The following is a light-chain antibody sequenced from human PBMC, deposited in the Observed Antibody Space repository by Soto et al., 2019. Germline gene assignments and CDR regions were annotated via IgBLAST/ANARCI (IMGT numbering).Light chain of an antibody. Sequence: QSALTQPASVSGSPGQSITISCTGTSSDVGGYNYVSWYQQHPGKAPKLMFYDVSDRPSGVSNRFSGSKSGNTASLTISRIQAEDEADYYCSSYTGSSTLVVFGGGTKLTVL. CDR2: DVS. J-gene: IGLJ2*01. V-gene: IGLV2-14*01. CDR1: SSDVGGYNY. CDR3: SSYTGSSTLVV.